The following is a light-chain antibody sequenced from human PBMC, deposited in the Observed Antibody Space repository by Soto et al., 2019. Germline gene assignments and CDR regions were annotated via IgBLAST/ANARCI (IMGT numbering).Light chain of an antibody. CDR2: EVS. CDR3: SSYTSGSTRV. CDR1: SSDVGGYNY. J-gene: IGLJ1*01. Sequence: QSALTQPASVSGSPGQSITISCTGTSSDVGGYNYLSWYQQHPGKAPKLMIYEVSNRPSGVSNRFSGSKSGNTASLTISGLQAEDEADYYCSSYTSGSTRVFGTGTKLTVL. V-gene: IGLV2-14*01.